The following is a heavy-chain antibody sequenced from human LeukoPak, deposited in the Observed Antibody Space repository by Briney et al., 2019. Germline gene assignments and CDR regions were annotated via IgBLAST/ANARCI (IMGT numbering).Heavy chain of an antibody. Sequence: SSETLSLTCAVYGGSFSGYYWSWIRQPPGKGLEWIGEINHSGSTNYNPSLKSRVTISVDTSKNQFSLKLSSVTAADTAVYYCARFPYGSARGYFDYWGQGTLVTVSS. D-gene: IGHD3-10*01. CDR3: ARFPYGSARGYFDY. CDR2: INHSGST. J-gene: IGHJ4*02. V-gene: IGHV4-34*01. CDR1: GGSFSGYY.